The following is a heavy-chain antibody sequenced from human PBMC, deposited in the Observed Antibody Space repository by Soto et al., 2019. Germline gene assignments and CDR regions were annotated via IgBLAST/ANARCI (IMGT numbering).Heavy chain of an antibody. CDR1: GGSISSYY. CDR2: IYTSGST. D-gene: IGHD3-9*01. CDR3: ARDILTGLGTSHMDV. V-gene: IGHV4-4*07. Sequence: PSETLSLTCTVSGGSISSYYWSWIRQPAGKGLEWIGRIYTSGSTNYNPSLKSRVTMSVDTSKNQFSLKLSSMTAADTAVYYCARDILTGLGTSHMDVWGQGTTVTVSS. J-gene: IGHJ6*02.